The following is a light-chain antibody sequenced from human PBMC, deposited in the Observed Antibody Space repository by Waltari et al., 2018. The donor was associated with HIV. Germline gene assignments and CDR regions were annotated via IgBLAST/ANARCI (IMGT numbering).Light chain of an antibody. CDR2: GAS. CDR1: QDINSF. CDR3: EQYSTYLLT. Sequence: ALRMTQSPSSFSASPGDTVTNPCRAGQDINSFLAWDQQKPWKAPTLLISGASTLESGVPSRFSGSGSGTDFSRTISRLQSEDFATYYCEQYSTYLLTFGGGTTVEIK. J-gene: IGKJ4*01. V-gene: IGKV1-8*01.